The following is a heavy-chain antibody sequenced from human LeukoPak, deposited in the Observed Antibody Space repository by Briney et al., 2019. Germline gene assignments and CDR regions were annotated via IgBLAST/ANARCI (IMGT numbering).Heavy chain of an antibody. Sequence: ASVKVSCKASGGTFSSYAISWARQAPGQGLEWMGGIIPIFGTANYAQKFQGRVTITTDESTSTAYMELSSLRSEDTAVYYCARAPGSGSYYPSWFDPWGQGTLVTVSS. J-gene: IGHJ5*02. CDR1: GGTFSSYA. CDR2: IIPIFGTA. CDR3: ARAPGSGSYYPSWFDP. V-gene: IGHV1-69*05. D-gene: IGHD1-26*01.